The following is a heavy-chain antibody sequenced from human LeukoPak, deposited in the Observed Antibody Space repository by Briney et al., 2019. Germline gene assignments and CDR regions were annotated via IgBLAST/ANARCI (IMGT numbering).Heavy chain of an antibody. CDR1: GFTFSSYW. Sequence: EGSLRLSCAASGFTFSSYWMHWVRQAPGKGLVWVSRINSDGSSTSYADSVKGRFTISRDNAKNTLYLQMNSLRAEDTAVYYCALIGAAAGTYPYYYMDVWGKGTTVTVSS. D-gene: IGHD6-13*01. J-gene: IGHJ6*03. CDR3: ALIGAAAGTYPYYYMDV. V-gene: IGHV3-74*01. CDR2: INSDGSST.